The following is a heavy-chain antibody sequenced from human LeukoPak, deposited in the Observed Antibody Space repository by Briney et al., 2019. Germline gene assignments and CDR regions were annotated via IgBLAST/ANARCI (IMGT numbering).Heavy chain of an antibody. CDR3: ARSRGYYYYMDV. J-gene: IGHJ6*03. V-gene: IGHV1-8*01. CDR1: GYTFTSYD. Sequence: ASVKVSCKASGYTFTSYDIIWVRQATGQGLEWMGWMNPNSGNTGYAQKFQGRVTMTRNTSISTAYMELSSLRSEDTAVYYCARSRGYYYYMDVWGKGTTVTVSS. CDR2: MNPNSGNT.